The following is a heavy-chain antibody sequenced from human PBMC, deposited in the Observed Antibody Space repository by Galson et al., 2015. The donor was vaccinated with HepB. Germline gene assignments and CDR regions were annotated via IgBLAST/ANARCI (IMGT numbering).Heavy chain of an antibody. J-gene: IGHJ6*02. D-gene: IGHD6-19*01. CDR3: ARGGIAVAGTGDYYGRDD. Sequence: SVKVSCKASGYTFTGYGISWVRQAPGQGLEWMGWISAYNGNTNYAQKLQGRVTMTTDTSTSTAYMELRSLRSDDTAVYYCARGGIAVAGTGDYYGRDDWGQGTPVTVSS. CDR2: ISAYNGNT. CDR1: GYTFTGYG. V-gene: IGHV1-18*04.